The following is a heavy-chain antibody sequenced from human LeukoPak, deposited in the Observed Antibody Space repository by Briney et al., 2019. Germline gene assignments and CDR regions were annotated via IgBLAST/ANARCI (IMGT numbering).Heavy chain of an antibody. Sequence: ASVKVSCKASGYTFTGYYMHWVRQAPGQGLEWMGRINPNSGGTNYAQKLQGRVTMTRDRSISTAYMELSRLRSDDTAVYYCARIPYDFWSGSYYYYGMDVWGQGTTVTVSS. V-gene: IGHV1-2*06. D-gene: IGHD3-3*01. CDR1: GYTFTGYY. J-gene: IGHJ6*02. CDR2: INPNSGGT. CDR3: ARIPYDFWSGSYYYYGMDV.